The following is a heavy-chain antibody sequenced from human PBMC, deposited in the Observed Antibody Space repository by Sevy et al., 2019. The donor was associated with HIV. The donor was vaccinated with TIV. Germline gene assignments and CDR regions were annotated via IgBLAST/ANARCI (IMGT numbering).Heavy chain of an antibody. CDR3: AGDRGVGTSSYGLDV. CDR2: ISSASSYI. CDR1: AFTFSGYS. V-gene: IGHV3-21*01. J-gene: IGHJ6*02. Sequence: GGSLRLSCAASAFTFSGYSMSWVRQAPGKGLEWVSSISSASSYIYYADSVKGRFAISRDNAKNSLYLQMNSLRAEDTAVYYWAGDRGVGTSSYGLDVWGQGTTVTVSS. D-gene: IGHD3-10*01.